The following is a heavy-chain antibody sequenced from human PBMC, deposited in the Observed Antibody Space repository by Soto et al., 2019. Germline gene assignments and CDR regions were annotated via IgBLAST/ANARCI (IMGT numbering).Heavy chain of an antibody. J-gene: IGHJ5*01. D-gene: IGHD5-12*01. V-gene: IGHV1-3*01. CDR1: GYTFTSYA. CDR2: INAGNGNT. Sequence: ASVKVSCKASGYTFTSYAMHWVRQAPGQRLEWMGWINAGNGNTKYSQKFQGRVTITRDTSASTAYMELSSLRSEDTAVYYCARLSVATIDQRNLFDSWGKGTLVTVSS. CDR3: ARLSVATIDQRNLFDS.